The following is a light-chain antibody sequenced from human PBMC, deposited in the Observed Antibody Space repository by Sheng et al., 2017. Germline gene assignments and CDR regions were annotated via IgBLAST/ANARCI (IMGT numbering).Light chain of an antibody. CDR1: QSVSNN. Sequence: TVLTQSPGTLSVSPGQRATLSCRASQSVSNNLAWYQQKPGQAPRLLIYGASTRATGIPARFSGRGSGTDFTLTISSLQSDDFATYYCQQYNSYLITFGQGTRLEIK. CDR2: GAS. J-gene: IGKJ5*01. CDR3: QQYNSYLIT. V-gene: IGKV3-15*01.